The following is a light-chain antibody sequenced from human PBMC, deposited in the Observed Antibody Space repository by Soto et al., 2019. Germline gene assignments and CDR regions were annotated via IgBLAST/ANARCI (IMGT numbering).Light chain of an antibody. CDR3: QRYFSYSTLYT. V-gene: IGKV1-5*01. J-gene: IGKJ2*01. CDR1: QGISSW. CDR2: DAS. Sequence: DIQMTQSPSTLSASVGDRVTITCRASQGISSWLAWYQQKPGRAPKLLIFDASNLESGVPSRFSGSGFGKEFTLTISSLQPDDFATYFCQRYFSYSTLYTFAQGTKLEIK.